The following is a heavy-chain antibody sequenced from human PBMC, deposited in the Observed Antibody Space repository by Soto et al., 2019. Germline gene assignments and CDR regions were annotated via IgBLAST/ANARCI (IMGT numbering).Heavy chain of an antibody. V-gene: IGHV5-10-1*01. CDR1: GYSFAGYW. CDR2: IDPSDSTV. J-gene: IGHJ5*02. D-gene: IGHD1-7*01. CDR3: ARGNVANYFEP. Sequence: PGESLKISCKGSGYSFAGYWITWVRQMPGKGLEWMGRIDPSDSTVKYSPSVQGQVTMSVDKSISTAYLQWSSLKASDAAVYYCARGNVANYFEPWGQGTLVTVSS.